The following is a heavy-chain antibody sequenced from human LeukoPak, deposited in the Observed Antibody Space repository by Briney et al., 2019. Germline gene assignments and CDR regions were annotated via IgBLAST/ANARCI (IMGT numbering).Heavy chain of an antibody. Sequence: GGSLRLSWAASGFTFSSYSMSWVRQAPGKGLEWVSYITSSSSTIYYADSVKGRFTISRDNAKNSLYLQMNSLRDEDTAVYYCARGAAGMAYFDYWGQGTLVTVSS. CDR2: ITSSSSTI. CDR1: GFTFSSYS. V-gene: IGHV3-48*02. CDR3: ARGAAGMAYFDY. J-gene: IGHJ4*02. D-gene: IGHD5-18*01.